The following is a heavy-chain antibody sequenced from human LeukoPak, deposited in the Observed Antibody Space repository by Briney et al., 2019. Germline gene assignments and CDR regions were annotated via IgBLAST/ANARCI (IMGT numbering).Heavy chain of an antibody. Sequence: GGSLRLSCAASGFTFSSYAMSWVRQAPGKGLEWVSAISGSGGSTYYADSVKGRFTISRDNSKNTLYLQMNSLRAEDTAVYYCAKDSEYSSGALAPFDYWGQGTLVTVSS. J-gene: IGHJ4*02. V-gene: IGHV3-23*01. D-gene: IGHD6-19*01. CDR1: GFTFSSYA. CDR3: AKDSEYSSGALAPFDY. CDR2: ISGSGGST.